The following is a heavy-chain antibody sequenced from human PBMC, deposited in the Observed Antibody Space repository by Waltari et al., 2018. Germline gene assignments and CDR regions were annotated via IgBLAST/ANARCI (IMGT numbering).Heavy chain of an antibody. V-gene: IGHV4-39*01. Sequence: QVYLQESGPGLVKPSESLSLTCTVSGASVKSTSYYWGWIRQPPGKGLEGIGSIYNSGTTYYNPSLQSRVTISVDASDKQFSLTLTSVTAADTAVYSCVRPPHCRGNTCTALWGQGALVTVSS. J-gene: IGHJ4*02. CDR3: VRPPHCRGNTCTAL. D-gene: IGHD3-10*01. CDR2: IYNSGTT. CDR1: GASVKSTSYY.